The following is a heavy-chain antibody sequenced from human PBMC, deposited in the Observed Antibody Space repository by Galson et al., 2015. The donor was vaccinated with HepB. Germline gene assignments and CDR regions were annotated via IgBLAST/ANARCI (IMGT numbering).Heavy chain of an antibody. Sequence: SVKVSCKASGYTFTSYGISWVRQAPGQGLEWMGWISAYNGNTNYAQKLQGRVTMTTDTSTSTAYMELRSLRSDDTAVYYCARVWTTVVPRGFWFDPWGQGTLVTVSS. V-gene: IGHV1-18*01. CDR1: GYTFTSYG. CDR3: ARVWTTVVPRGFWFDP. D-gene: IGHD4-23*01. CDR2: ISAYNGNT. J-gene: IGHJ5*02.